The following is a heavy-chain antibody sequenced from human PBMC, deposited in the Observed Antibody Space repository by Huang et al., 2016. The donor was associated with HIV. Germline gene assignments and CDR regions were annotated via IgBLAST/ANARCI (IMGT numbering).Heavy chain of an antibody. J-gene: IGHJ4*02. Sequence: QVQLVESGGGVVQPGRSLRISCAASGFTVSSYGMDWGRQAPGKGLEWVAVISYDAKTKYYADSVKGRFSISRDNSKTTVYLQLNSLRLEDTAVYYCAKGGSAAAVLDFWGQGTLVTVSS. CDR3: AKGGSAAAVLDF. D-gene: IGHD6-13*01. CDR1: GFTVSSYG. CDR2: ISYDAKTK. V-gene: IGHV3-30*18.